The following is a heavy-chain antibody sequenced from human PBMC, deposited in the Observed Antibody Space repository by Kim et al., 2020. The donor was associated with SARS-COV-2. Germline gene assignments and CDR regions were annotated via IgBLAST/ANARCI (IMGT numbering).Heavy chain of an antibody. J-gene: IGHJ2*01. Sequence: SETLSLTCTVSGGSIRSYYWSWIRQPPGKGLEWIGYIYYSGSTNCNPSLKSRATISVDTSKNQFSLQLSSVTAADTAVYYCASSGSSWPNYYLDLWGRGALVTVSS. CDR3: ASSGSSWPNYYLDL. D-gene: IGHD6-13*01. CDR2: IYYSGST. V-gene: IGHV4-59*13. CDR1: GGSIRSYY.